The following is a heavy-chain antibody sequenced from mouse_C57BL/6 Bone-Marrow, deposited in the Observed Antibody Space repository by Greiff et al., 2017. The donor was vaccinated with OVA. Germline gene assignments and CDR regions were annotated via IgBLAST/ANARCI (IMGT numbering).Heavy chain of an antibody. D-gene: IGHD1-1*01. J-gene: IGHJ2*01. Sequence: VQLQQSGAELVKPGASVKMSCKASGYTFTSYWITWVKQRPGQGLEWIGDIYPGSGSTNYNEKFKSKATLTVDTSSSTAYMQLSSLTSEDSAVYYCAFYYYGSRRDYFDYWGQGTTLTVSS. CDR2: IYPGSGST. CDR3: AFYYYGSRRDYFDY. V-gene: IGHV1-55*01. CDR1: GYTFTSYW.